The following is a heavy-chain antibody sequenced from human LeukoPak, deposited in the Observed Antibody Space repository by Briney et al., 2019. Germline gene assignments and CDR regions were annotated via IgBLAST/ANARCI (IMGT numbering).Heavy chain of an antibody. CDR1: GGTFSSYA. D-gene: IGHD2-2*01. Sequence: SVKVSCKASGGTFSSYAISWVRQAPGQGLEWMGGIIPIFGTANYAQKFQGRVTITTDESTSTAYMELSSLRSEDTAVYYCARDKQLLPGWFDPWGQGTLVTVSS. J-gene: IGHJ5*02. V-gene: IGHV1-69*05. CDR2: IIPIFGTA. CDR3: ARDKQLLPGWFDP.